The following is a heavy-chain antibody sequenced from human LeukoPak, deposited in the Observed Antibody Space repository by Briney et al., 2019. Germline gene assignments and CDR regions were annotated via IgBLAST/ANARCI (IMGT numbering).Heavy chain of an antibody. CDR2: ISGSGGST. CDR3: AKDLEYYYDSSGYYYDY. D-gene: IGHD3-22*01. V-gene: IGHV3-23*01. Sequence: GGSLRLSCAASGFTFSGYAMSWVRQAPGKGLEWVSAISGSGGSTYYADSVKGRFTISRDNSKNTLYLQMNSLRAEDTAVYYCAKDLEYYYDSSGYYYDYWGQGTLVTVSS. J-gene: IGHJ4*02. CDR1: GFTFSGYA.